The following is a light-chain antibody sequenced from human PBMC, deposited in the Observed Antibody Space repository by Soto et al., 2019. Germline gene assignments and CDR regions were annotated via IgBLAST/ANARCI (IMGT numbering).Light chain of an antibody. J-gene: IGKJ1*01. CDR1: QGIAND. Sequence: AIQLTQSPSSLSASVGDRVTITCRASQGIANDLGWYQQKPGKAPRLLIFGASILQSGVPSRFSGSGSGTEFTLTINGLQPEDFATYYCLQNNYSCRTFGQGTKVEIK. CDR3: LQNNYSCRT. V-gene: IGKV1-6*01. CDR2: GAS.